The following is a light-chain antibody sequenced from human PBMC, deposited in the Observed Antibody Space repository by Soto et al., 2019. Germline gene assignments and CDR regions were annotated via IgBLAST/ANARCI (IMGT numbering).Light chain of an antibody. Sequence: QAVVTQPPSASGTPGQRVTISCSGSSSNIGSNYVYWYQQLPGTAPKLLIYRNNQRPSGVPDRFSGSKSGTSASLATSGLRSEDEADYYCAACDDSLSGPVFGGGTKLTVL. V-gene: IGLV1-47*01. CDR1: SSNIGSNY. CDR2: RNN. CDR3: AACDDSLSGPV. J-gene: IGLJ2*01.